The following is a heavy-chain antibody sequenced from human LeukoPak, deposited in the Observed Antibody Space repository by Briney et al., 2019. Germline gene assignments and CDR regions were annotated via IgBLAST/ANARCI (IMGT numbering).Heavy chain of an antibody. CDR2: IYYSGST. J-gene: IGHJ5*02. CDR3: ARGGYDFWSGYPNWFDP. D-gene: IGHD3-3*01. V-gene: IGHV4-59*01. Sequence: GSLRLSCAASGFTFSSYGMHWVRQAPGKGLEWIGYIYYSGSTNYNPSLKSRVTISVDTSKNQFSLKLSSVTAADTAVYYCARGGYDFWSGYPNWFDPWGQGTLVTVSS. CDR1: GFTFSSYG.